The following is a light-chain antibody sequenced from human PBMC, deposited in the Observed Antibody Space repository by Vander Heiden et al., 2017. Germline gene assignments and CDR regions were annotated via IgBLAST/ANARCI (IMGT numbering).Light chain of an antibody. J-gene: IGKJ4*01. Sequence: IHLTQSPSTLSASVGARVTITCRASQSISSWLAWYQQKPGKAPKVLIYKASSLESGVPSRFSGSGSGTEFTLTISSLQPDDFATYYCQHYNSYPLTFGGGTKVEIK. CDR3: QHYNSYPLT. CDR1: QSISSW. V-gene: IGKV1-5*03. CDR2: KAS.